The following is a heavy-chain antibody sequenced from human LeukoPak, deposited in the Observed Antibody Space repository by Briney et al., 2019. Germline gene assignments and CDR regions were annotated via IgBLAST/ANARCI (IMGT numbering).Heavy chain of an antibody. Sequence: SETLSLTCTVSGGSTISYSWSWIRQLAEKGLGWIGRIYTSGSTNYNRSLKSRVTMSVDTSKNQFSLKLSSVTAADTAVYYCAREAYYYGSGLIDIWGQGTMVTVSS. J-gene: IGHJ3*02. D-gene: IGHD3-10*01. V-gene: IGHV4-4*07. CDR3: AREAYYYGSGLIDI. CDR1: GGSTISYS. CDR2: IYTSGST.